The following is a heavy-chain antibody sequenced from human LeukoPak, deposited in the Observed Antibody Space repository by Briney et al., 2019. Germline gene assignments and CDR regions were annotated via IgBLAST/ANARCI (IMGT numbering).Heavy chain of an antibody. CDR2: IDRSSSYI. D-gene: IGHD6-19*01. Sequence: GGSLRLSCEPSGFSSSAHTMNCVRQAPGKGLEWVSSIDRSSSYIYYADSMKGRFSISRDNDKNSLYLQMSSLRAEDTAVYYCAREGQGAWYWFDLWGQGTLVTVSS. CDR3: AREGQGAWYWFDL. J-gene: IGHJ5*02. V-gene: IGHV3-21*01. CDR1: GFSSSAHT.